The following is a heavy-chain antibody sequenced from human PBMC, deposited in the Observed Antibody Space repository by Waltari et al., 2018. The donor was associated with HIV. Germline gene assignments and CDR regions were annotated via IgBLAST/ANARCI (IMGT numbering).Heavy chain of an antibody. D-gene: IGHD3-9*01. CDR1: GYTFTDYY. CDR3: ARDDQDSLTGADHILINSDY. J-gene: IGHJ4*02. CDR2: TNPNRGGT. V-gene: IGHV1-2*02. Sequence: QVQLVQSGAEVKKPGASVTVSCKASGYTFTDYYLHWLRQAPGQGLEWMGGTNPNRGGTNYAPRFHGRVSMTRDTSNRTGYMELSSLRSHDTAVYYWARDDQDSLTGADHILINSDYWGQGTLVTVSS.